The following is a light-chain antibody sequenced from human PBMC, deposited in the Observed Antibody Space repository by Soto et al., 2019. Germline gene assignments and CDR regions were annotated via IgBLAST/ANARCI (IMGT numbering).Light chain of an antibody. V-gene: IGKV1-5*01. J-gene: IGKJ4*01. CDR2: DAS. CDR1: QSINIW. Sequence: DIQMTQSPSTLSASVGDRVTITCRASQSINIWLAWYQQKAGKAPKLLIYDASTLESGVPSRFSGSGSRTEFTLTISSLQPDDFATYYCQQYKSYPLTFGGGTKVDIK. CDR3: QQYKSYPLT.